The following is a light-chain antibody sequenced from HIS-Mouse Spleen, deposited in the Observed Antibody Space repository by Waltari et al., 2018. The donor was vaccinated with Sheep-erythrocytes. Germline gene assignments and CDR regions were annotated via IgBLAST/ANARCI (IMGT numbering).Light chain of an antibody. V-gene: IGLV3-10*01. CDR2: EDS. J-gene: IGLJ2*01. Sequence: SYELTQPPSVSVSPGQTARNTCSGDALPKKSTYWYQQKSGQAPVLVIYEDSKRPSGIPERFSGSSSGTMATLTISGAQVEDEADYYCYSTDSSGNGVFGGGTKLTVL. CDR3: YSTDSSGNGV. CDR1: ALPKKS.